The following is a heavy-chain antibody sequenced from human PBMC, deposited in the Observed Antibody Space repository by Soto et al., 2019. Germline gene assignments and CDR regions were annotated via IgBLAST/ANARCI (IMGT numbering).Heavy chain of an antibody. J-gene: IGHJ6*01. CDR1: GSSISSYY. V-gene: IGHV4-59*01. CDR2: LYYRGST. Sequence: SQRMPLTCTVSGSSISSYYCSWILQPPGKVMKWIGYLYYRGSTNYNPSLKSRVTISVDTSKNQFSLRLSSFDAAATSVDSSAGAASTTYCYSGLDVRRQGTTVTVAS. CDR3: AGAASTTYCYSGLDV. D-gene: IGHD4-17*01.